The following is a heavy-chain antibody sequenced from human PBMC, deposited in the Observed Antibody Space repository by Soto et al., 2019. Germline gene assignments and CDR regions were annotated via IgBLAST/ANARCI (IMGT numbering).Heavy chain of an antibody. D-gene: IGHD1-26*01. V-gene: IGHV1-46*01. CDR1: GYTFTSYY. J-gene: IGHJ4*02. CDR2: INPSGGST. Sequence: ASVKVSCKASGYTFTSYYMHWVRQAPGQGLEWMGIINPSGGSTSYAQKFQGRVTMTRDTSTSTVYMELSSLRSEDTAVYYCARTGTGGSYYTYFDYWGQGTLVTVSS. CDR3: ARTGTGGSYYTYFDY.